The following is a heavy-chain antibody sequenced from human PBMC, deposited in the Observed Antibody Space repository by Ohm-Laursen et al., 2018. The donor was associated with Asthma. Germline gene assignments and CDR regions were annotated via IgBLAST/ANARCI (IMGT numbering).Heavy chain of an antibody. J-gene: IGHJ4*02. CDR2: ISYDGSNK. CDR1: GFTFSSYG. V-gene: IGHV3-30*03. Sequence: SLRLSCAASGFTFSSYGMHWVRQAPGKGLEWVAVISYDGSNKYYGDSVKGRFTISRDNSKKMVYLQMNSLRAEDTAVYYCARDVSKSRITIFGVVILDYWGQGTLVTVSS. D-gene: IGHD3-3*01. CDR3: ARDVSKSRITIFGVVILDY.